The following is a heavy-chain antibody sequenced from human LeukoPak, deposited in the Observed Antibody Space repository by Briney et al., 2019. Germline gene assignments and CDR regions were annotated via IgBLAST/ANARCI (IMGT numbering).Heavy chain of an antibody. V-gene: IGHV1-2*02. J-gene: IGHJ4*02. CDR2: INPNSAT. D-gene: IGHD1-26*01. CDR1: GYTFTSYY. Sequence: GASVKVSCKASGYTFTSYYMHWVRQAPGQGLEWMGWINPNSATNYAQKFQGRVTMTRDTSISTAYMELSRLTSDDMAVYYCSRGEVDGPDFDYRGQGTLVTVSS. CDR3: SRGEVDGPDFDY.